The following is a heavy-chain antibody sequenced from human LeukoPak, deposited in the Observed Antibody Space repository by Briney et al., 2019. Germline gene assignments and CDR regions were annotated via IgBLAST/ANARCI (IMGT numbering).Heavy chain of an antibody. J-gene: IGHJ5*02. V-gene: IGHV3-30-3*01. Sequence: PGGSLRLSCAAAGFTFDRYTMHWVRQPPGKGLEWVAAIPHDGSNALYADSVKGRFTISRDDSKNTQYLQMNSLRIEDSAMYYCATGSDYYYASWGRGTLVTVSS. CDR1: GFTFDRYT. D-gene: IGHD3-3*01. CDR3: ATGSDYYYAS. CDR2: IPHDGSNA.